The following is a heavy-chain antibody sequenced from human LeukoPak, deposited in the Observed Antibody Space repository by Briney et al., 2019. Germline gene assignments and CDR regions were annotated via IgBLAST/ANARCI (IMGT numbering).Heavy chain of an antibody. Sequence: SVKVSCKASGGTFSSYAISWVRQAPGQGLEWMGGIIPIFGTANYAQKFQGRVTITTDESTSTAYMELCSLRSEDTAVYYCGSGYYDSSGYRDAFDIWGQGTMVTVSS. CDR2: IIPIFGTA. V-gene: IGHV1-69*05. CDR1: GGTFSSYA. J-gene: IGHJ3*02. D-gene: IGHD3-22*01. CDR3: GSGYYDSSGYRDAFDI.